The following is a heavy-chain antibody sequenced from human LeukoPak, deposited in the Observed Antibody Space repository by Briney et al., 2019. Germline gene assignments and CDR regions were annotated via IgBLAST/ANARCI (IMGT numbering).Heavy chain of an antibody. D-gene: IGHD6-19*01. CDR3: ASRVAGRLRAYEY. J-gene: IGHJ4*02. Sequence: ASVKVSCKASGYIFTTHTLIWVRQAPGQGLEWMAWIYPDNGNTSYAQKFQGRLTVTSDTSTSTAYMELRSLTSDDTAVYFCASRVAGRLRAYEYWGQGTLVTVSS. CDR1: GYIFTTHT. CDR2: IYPDNGNT. V-gene: IGHV1-18*04.